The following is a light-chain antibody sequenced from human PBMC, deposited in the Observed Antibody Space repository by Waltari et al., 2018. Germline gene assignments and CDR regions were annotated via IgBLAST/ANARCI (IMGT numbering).Light chain of an antibody. CDR1: GSAVGASDS. Sequence: QSALTQPASVSGSPGQSITISCSGVGSAVGASDSVSWHQHHPGKAPQVILYDVTNRPSGISDRFSASKSANTASLTIARLQPEDEAYYYCSSQTLDGLVLFGGGTRLTVL. J-gene: IGLJ2*01. CDR3: SSQTLDGLVL. V-gene: IGLV2-14*03. CDR2: DVT.